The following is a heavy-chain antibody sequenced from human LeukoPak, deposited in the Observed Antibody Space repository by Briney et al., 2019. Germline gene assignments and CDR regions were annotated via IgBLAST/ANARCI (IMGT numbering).Heavy chain of an antibody. CDR1: GGSISSYY. Sequence: KPSDTLSLTCTVSGGSISSYYWSWIRQSPGKGLEWIGYIYYSGSTTYNPSLKSRVTISVDTSKNQFSLKLNSVTAADTAVYYCARNRYNWNYGGFDYWGQGALVTVS. D-gene: IGHD1-7*01. CDR3: ARNRYNWNYGGFDY. V-gene: IGHV4-59*07. CDR2: IYYSGST. J-gene: IGHJ4*02.